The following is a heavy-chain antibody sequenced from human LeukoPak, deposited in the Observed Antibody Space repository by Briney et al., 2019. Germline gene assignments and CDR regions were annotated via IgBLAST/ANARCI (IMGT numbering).Heavy chain of an antibody. CDR2: ISYDGCNK. CDR1: GFTFSSYG. V-gene: IGHV3-30*18. J-gene: IGHJ4*02. Sequence: TGRSLRLSCAASGFTFSSYGMHWVRQAPGKGLEWVAVISYDGCNKYYADSVKGRFTISRDNSKNTLYLQMNSLRVEDTAVYYCAKDLTNYYDFWSGYGGLDYWGQGTLVTVSS. D-gene: IGHD3-3*01. CDR3: AKDLTNYYDFWSGYGGLDY.